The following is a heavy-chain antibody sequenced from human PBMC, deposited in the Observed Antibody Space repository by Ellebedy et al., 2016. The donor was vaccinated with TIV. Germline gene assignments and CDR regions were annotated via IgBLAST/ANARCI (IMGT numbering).Heavy chain of an antibody. CDR2: VVGSSGST. V-gene: IGHV3-23*01. D-gene: IGHD1-7*01. CDR3: AKDVSVGTTQSFYGMEV. Sequence: PGGSLRLSCVASGFTFSNYAMNWVRQAPGKGLEWVSTVVGSSGSTYYADSVQGRFTVSRDNPKNTLYLQMNSLRAEDKAVYYCAKDVSVGTTQSFYGMEVWGQGTTVTVSS. J-gene: IGHJ6*02. CDR1: GFTFSNYA.